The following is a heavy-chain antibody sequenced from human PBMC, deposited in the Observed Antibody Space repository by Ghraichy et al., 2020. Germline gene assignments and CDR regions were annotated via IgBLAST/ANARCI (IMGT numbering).Heavy chain of an antibody. Sequence: SEPLSLTCAVYGGSFSGYYWSWIRQPPGKGLEWIGEINHSGSTNYNPSLKSRVTISVDTSKNQFSLKLSSVTAADTAVYYCARKRAAAIFWDWFDPWGQGTLVTVSS. D-gene: IGHD2-2*02. V-gene: IGHV4-34*01. J-gene: IGHJ5*02. CDR3: ARKRAAAIFWDWFDP. CDR2: INHSGST. CDR1: GGSFSGYY.